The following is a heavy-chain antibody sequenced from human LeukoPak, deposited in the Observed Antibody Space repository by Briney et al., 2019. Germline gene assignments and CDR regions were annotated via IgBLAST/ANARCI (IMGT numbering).Heavy chain of an antibody. CDR1: GFTFSTYA. D-gene: IGHD3-3*01. CDR3: AKLAISIFGVVEYYFDY. CDR2: ISGGNT. Sequence: GGSLRLSCVASGFTFSTYAVTWVRQAPGKGLQWVSTISGGNTYYADSVKGRFTISRDNFKNTLFLQMNSLRGEDTAVYYCAKLAISIFGVVEYYFDYWGQGTLVTVSS. J-gene: IGHJ4*02. V-gene: IGHV3-23*01.